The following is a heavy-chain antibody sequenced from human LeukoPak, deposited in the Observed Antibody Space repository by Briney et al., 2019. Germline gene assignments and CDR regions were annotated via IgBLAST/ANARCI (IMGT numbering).Heavy chain of an antibody. CDR2: INHSGSN. CDR3: ARGLHRDGYIYNSFDP. J-gene: IGHJ5*02. D-gene: IGHD5-24*01. Sequence: ETLSLTCALYGGSFSGYYWSWLRQPPGKGLEWLGEINHSGSNNYNPSRKSRVIISVDTSNNQFSLKLSSVTAADTAVDYCARGLHRDGYIYNSFDPWGQGTLVTVSS. V-gene: IGHV4-34*01. CDR1: GGSFSGYY.